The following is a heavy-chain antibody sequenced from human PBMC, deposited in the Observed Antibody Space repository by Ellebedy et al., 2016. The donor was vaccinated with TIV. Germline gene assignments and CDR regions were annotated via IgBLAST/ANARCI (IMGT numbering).Heavy chain of an antibody. CDR1: GFTFTTYA. Sequence: GGSLRLSCAASGFTFTTYAMNWVRQAPGKGLEWVSYISTSSDTIYYADSVKGRFTISRDNAKNSLYLQMNSLRAEDTAVYYCARIQYCTSTNCHPKGDYWGQGTLVTVSS. V-gene: IGHV3-48*04. D-gene: IGHD2-2*01. J-gene: IGHJ4*02. CDR2: ISTSSDTI. CDR3: ARIQYCTSTNCHPKGDY.